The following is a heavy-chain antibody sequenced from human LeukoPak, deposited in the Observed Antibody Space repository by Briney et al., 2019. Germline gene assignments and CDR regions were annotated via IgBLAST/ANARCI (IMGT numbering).Heavy chain of an antibody. Sequence: RPGGSLRPSCAASGFTFGNYGMSWVRQAPGKGLEWVSGINWNGGSTGYADSVEGRFTIFRDNAKNSQYLQMNSLRVEDTALYYCARAQTYGDSRLLLDYWGQGTLVTVSS. V-gene: IGHV3-20*04. CDR3: ARAQTYGDSRLLLDY. CDR1: GFTFGNYG. CDR2: INWNGGST. J-gene: IGHJ4*02. D-gene: IGHD4-17*01.